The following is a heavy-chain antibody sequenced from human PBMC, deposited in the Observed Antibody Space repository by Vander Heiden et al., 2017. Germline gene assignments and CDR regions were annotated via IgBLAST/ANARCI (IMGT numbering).Heavy chain of an antibody. CDR1: GFTFSNYA. CDR3: AKEWRYSSGWYGNFDY. Sequence: EVQLLESGGGLVQPGGSLRLSCAASGFTFSNYAMSWVRQAPGKGLEWVSSISGSGGNTYYADSVKGRFTVSRDNSKNTLYLQMNSLRAEDTAVYYCAKEWRYSSGWYGNFDYWGQGTLVTVSS. D-gene: IGHD6-19*01. J-gene: IGHJ4*02. V-gene: IGHV3-23*01. CDR2: ISGSGGNT.